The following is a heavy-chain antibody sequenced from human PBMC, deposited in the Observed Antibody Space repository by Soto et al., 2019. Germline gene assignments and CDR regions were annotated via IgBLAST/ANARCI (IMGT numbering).Heavy chain of an antibody. Sequence: QVQLVQSGAEVKKPGSSVKVSCKASGGTFSSYAISWVRQAPGQGLEWMGGIIPIFGTADYAQKFQGRVTITADESTSTAYMEQSSLRSEDTAVYYCASLIAAAGPPHSPRYYYGMDVWGQGTTVTVSS. CDR3: ASLIAAAGPPHSPRYYYGMDV. V-gene: IGHV1-69*12. CDR2: IIPIFGTA. CDR1: GGTFSSYA. D-gene: IGHD6-13*01. J-gene: IGHJ6*02.